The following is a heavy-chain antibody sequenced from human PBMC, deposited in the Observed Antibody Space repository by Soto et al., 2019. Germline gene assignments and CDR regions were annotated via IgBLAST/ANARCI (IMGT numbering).Heavy chain of an antibody. CDR2: INAGNGNT. CDR1: GYTFTSYA. CDR3: ARSIVVVTALDY. V-gene: IGHV1-3*05. D-gene: IGHD2-21*02. J-gene: IGHJ4*02. Sequence: QVQLVQSGAEEKKPGASVKVSCKASGYTFTSYAMHWVRQAPGQRLEWMGWINAGNGNTKYSKKFQGRVTITRDTSASTAYMALSSLRSEDTAVYSCARSIVVVTALDYWGQGTLVTVSS.